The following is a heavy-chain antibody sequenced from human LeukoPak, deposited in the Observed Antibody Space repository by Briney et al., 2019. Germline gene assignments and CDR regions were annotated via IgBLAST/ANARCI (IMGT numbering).Heavy chain of an antibody. CDR1: GGSFSDYY. Sequence: SETLSLTCAVYGGSFSDYYWSWIRQPPGKGLEWIGEVNHSGTTNYSPSLKSRVSISVDTSMNQFSLNLNSVTAADAAMYYCASHYSSGSYRYTGSFDSWGQGMLVNVSS. V-gene: IGHV4-34*01. D-gene: IGHD3-16*02. J-gene: IGHJ4*02. CDR3: ASHYSSGSYRYTGSFDS. CDR2: VNHSGTT.